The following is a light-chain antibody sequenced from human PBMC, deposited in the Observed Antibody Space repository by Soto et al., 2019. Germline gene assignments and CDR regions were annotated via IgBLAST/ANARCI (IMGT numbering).Light chain of an antibody. Sequence: AIQLTQSPSSLSASVGDRVTITCRAIQGISSALAWYQQKPGKAPKFLIYDASSLESGVPSRFSGSGSGTDFTLTISSLQPEDFATYYCQQFNNYPYTFGQGTQLEIK. CDR1: QGISSA. V-gene: IGKV1D-13*01. J-gene: IGKJ2*01. CDR2: DAS. CDR3: QQFNNYPYT.